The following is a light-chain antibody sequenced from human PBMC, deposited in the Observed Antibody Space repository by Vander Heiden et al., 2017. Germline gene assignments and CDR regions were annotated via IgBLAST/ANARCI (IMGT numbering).Light chain of an antibody. CDR1: QSVSSN. CDR2: GAS. Sequence: EIEMTQSPATQSVSPGERATLSCRASQSVSSNLAWYQQKPGQAPRLLIYGASTRATGIPARFSGSGSGTEFTLTISSLQSEDFAVYYCQQYNNWRPETFGQGTKLEIK. J-gene: IGKJ2*01. CDR3: QQYNNWRPET. V-gene: IGKV3-15*01.